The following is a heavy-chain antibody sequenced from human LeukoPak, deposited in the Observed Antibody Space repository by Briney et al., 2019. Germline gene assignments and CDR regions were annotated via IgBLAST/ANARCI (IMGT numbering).Heavy chain of an antibody. CDR3: ARAQFTIFGVVTEFDY. V-gene: IGHV4-59*01. Sequence: SETLSLTCTVSGSSISSYYWSWIRQPPGKGLEWIGYIYYSGSTNYNPSLKSRVTISVDTSKDQFSLKLSSATAADTAVYYCARAQFTIFGVVTEFDYWGQGTLVTVSS. J-gene: IGHJ4*02. CDR1: GSSISSYY. D-gene: IGHD3-3*01. CDR2: IYYSGST.